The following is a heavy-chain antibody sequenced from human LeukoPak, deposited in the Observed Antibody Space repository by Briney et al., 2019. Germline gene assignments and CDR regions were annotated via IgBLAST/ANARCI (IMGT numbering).Heavy chain of an antibody. CDR3: ASWGSYYDSSGYYSGY. CDR2: ISYDGSNK. Sequence: GRSLRLSCAASGFTFSSYGMHWVRQAPGKGLEWVAVISYDGSNKYYADSVKGRSTISRDNSKNTLYLQMNSLRAEDTAVYYCASWGSYYDSSGYYSGYWGQGTLVTVSS. V-gene: IGHV3-30*03. CDR1: GFTFSSYG. J-gene: IGHJ4*02. D-gene: IGHD3-22*01.